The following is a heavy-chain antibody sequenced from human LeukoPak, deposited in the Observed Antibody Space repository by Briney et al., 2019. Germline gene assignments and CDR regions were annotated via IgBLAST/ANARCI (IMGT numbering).Heavy chain of an antibody. CDR2: IKQDGSEK. J-gene: IGHJ4*02. CDR3: AKIDRADFFDY. CDR1: GFTFSSYW. V-gene: IGHV3-7*03. D-gene: IGHD1-26*01. Sequence: GGSLRLSCAASGFTFSSYWMSWVRQAPGKGLEWVANIKQDGSEKYYVDSVKGRFTISRDNAKNTLYLQMNSLRAEDTAVYYCAKIDRADFFDYWGQGTLVTVSS.